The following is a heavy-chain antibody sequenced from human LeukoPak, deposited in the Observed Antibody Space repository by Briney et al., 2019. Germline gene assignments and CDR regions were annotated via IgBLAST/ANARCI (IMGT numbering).Heavy chain of an antibody. CDR3: ARSDSSGWLVDY. J-gene: IGHJ4*02. Sequence: PSETLSLTCTVSGGSISSYYWSWIRQTPGKGLEWIGYIYYSGSTNYNPSLKSRVTISVDTSKNQFSLKLSSVTAADTAVYYCARSDSSGWLVDYWGQGTLVTVSS. V-gene: IGHV4-59*01. D-gene: IGHD6-19*01. CDR2: IYYSGST. CDR1: GGSISSYY.